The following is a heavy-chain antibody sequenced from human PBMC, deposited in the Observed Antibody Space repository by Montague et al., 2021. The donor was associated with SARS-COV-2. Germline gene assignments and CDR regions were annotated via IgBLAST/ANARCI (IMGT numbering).Heavy chain of an antibody. CDR3: ARVNSSGWYGYYYYGMDV. D-gene: IGHD6-19*01. CDR1: GGSISSSNW. V-gene: IGHV4-4*02. Sequence: SETLSLTPAVSGGSISSSNWWSWVRQPPGKGLEWIGETYHSGSTNYNPSLKGRVTISVDESKNQFSLKLSSVTAADTAVYYCARVNSSGWYGYYYYGMDVWGQGTTVTVSS. J-gene: IGHJ6*02. CDR2: TYHSGST.